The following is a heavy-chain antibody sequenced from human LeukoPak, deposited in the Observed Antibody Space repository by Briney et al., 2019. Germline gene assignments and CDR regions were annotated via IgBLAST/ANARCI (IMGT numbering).Heavy chain of an antibody. CDR3: ARRTTVTTSAFDY. CDR2: IYPGDSDT. V-gene: IGHV5-51*01. Sequence: GESLKISCKGSGYSFTSCWIGWVRQMPGKGLEWMGIIYPGDSDTRYSPSFQGQVTISADKSISTAYLQWSSLKASDTAMYYCARRTTVTTSAFDYWGQGTLVTVSS. J-gene: IGHJ4*02. CDR1: GYSFTSCW. D-gene: IGHD4-17*01.